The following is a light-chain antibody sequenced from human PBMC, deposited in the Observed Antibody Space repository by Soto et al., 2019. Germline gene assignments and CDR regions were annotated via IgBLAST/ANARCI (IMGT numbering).Light chain of an antibody. J-gene: IGLJ1*01. V-gene: IGLV2-14*01. Sequence: QSALTQPASVSGSPGQSITISCTGTSSDVGDYNYVSWYQQHPGKAPKLMIYEVSNWPSGVSNRFSGSKSGNTASLTISGLQAEDEADYYCSSYTSSSTPYVFGTGTKLTVL. CDR3: SSYTSSSTPYV. CDR2: EVS. CDR1: SSDVGDYNY.